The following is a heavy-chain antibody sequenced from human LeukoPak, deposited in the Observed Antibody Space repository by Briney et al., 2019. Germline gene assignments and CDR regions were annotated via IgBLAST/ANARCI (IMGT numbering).Heavy chain of an antibody. CDR2: IYYTGTT. Sequence: SETLSLTCPVSGDSISSYYWSWIRQPPGKGLEWLGYIYYTGTTNYNPSLKSRVTMSVDTSKNHFSLKLKSVTAADTAVYYCARDRATFDYWGQGTLVTVSS. CDR3: ARDRATFDY. V-gene: IGHV4-59*01. CDR1: GDSISSYY. J-gene: IGHJ4*02.